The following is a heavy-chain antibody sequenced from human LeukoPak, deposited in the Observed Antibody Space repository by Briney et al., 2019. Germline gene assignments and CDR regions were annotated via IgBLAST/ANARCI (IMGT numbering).Heavy chain of an antibody. CDR1: GYTFTSYG. CDR2: ISAYNGNT. Sequence: ASVKVSCKASGYTFTSYGISWVRHAPGQGLGWRGWISAYNGNTNYAQKLQGRVTMTTDTSTSTAYMELRSLRSDDTAVYYCARVRLDVAAAGTDFDYWGQGTLVTVSS. J-gene: IGHJ4*02. V-gene: IGHV1-18*01. CDR3: ARVRLDVAAAGTDFDY. D-gene: IGHD6-13*01.